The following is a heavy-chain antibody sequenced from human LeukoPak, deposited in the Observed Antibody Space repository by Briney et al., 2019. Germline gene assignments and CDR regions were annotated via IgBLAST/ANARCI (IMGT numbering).Heavy chain of an antibody. V-gene: IGHV1-69*04. CDR2: IIPILGIA. CDR3: ARKMAPGAFDI. CDR1: GGTFSSYA. Sequence: SVKVSCKASGGTFSSYAISWVRQAPGQGLEWMGRIIPILGIANYAQKFQGRVTITADKSTSTAYMELSSLRSEDTAVYYCARKMAPGAFDIWGQGTMVTVSS. D-gene: IGHD5-24*01. J-gene: IGHJ3*02.